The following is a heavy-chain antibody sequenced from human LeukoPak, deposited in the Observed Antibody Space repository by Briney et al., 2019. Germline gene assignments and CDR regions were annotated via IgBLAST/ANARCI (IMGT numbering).Heavy chain of an antibody. D-gene: IGHD6-13*01. J-gene: IGHJ4*02. CDR3: ARVGIAAAGNVFDY. Sequence: ASVKVSCKASGYTFTSYDINWVRQATGQGLEWMGWMNPNSGNTGYAQKFQGRVTMTRNTSISTAYMELSSLRSEDTAVYYCARVGIAAAGNVFDYWGQGTLATVSS. CDR1: GYTFTSYD. CDR2: MNPNSGNT. V-gene: IGHV1-8*01.